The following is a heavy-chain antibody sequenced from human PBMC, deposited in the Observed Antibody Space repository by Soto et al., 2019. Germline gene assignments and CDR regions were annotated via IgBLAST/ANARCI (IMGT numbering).Heavy chain of an antibody. CDR3: AKDLYVQPPSGWFDP. V-gene: IGHV3-23*01. D-gene: IGHD1-26*01. J-gene: IGHJ5*02. Sequence: GGSLRLSCAASGFPFGDHAMHWVRQAPGKGLDGVSAMTGRGDTTYYAGSVKGRFTVSRDNSKNTLFLQMMSLRAEDTAVYYCAKDLYVQPPSGWFDPWGQGTVVTVSS. CDR2: MTGRGDTT. CDR1: GFPFGDHA.